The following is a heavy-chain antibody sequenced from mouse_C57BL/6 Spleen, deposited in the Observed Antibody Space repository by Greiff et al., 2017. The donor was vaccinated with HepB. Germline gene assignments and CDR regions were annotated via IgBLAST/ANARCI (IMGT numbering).Heavy chain of an antibody. D-gene: IGHD2-4*01. Sequence: VKLQESGPELVKPGASVKISCKASGYAFSSSWMNWVKQRPGKGLEWIGRIYPGDGDTNYNGKFKGKATLTADKSSSTAYMQLSSLTSEDSAVYFCAGGPPFAYDYDGYWGQGTTLTVSS. CDR2: IYPGDGDT. J-gene: IGHJ2*01. CDR1: GYAFSSSW. V-gene: IGHV1-82*01. CDR3: AGGPPFAYDYDGY.